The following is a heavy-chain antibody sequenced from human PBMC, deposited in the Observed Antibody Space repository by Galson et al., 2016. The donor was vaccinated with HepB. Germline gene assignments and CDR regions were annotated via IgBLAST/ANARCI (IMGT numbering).Heavy chain of an antibody. J-gene: IGHJ6*02. CDR1: GLSFSPYC. CDR2: IQPDGSAK. V-gene: IGHV3-7*01. D-gene: IGHD3/OR15-3a*01. Sequence: SLRLSRAASGLSFSPYCMTWVRQAPGKGLEWVANIQPDGSAKSYVDSVNGRFTIARANAQKSLSLQLNSMGDEDTAVYYCAALDHGRDVGGQGTTVTVS. CDR3: AALDHGRDV.